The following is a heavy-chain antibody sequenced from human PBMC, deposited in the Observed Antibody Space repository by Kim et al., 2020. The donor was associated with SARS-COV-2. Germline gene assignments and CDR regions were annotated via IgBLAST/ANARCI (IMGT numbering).Heavy chain of an antibody. CDR2: IIPIFGTA. D-gene: IGHD6-13*01. Sequence: SVKVSCKASGGTFSSYAISWVRQAPGQGLEWMGGIIPIFGTANYAQKFQGRVTITADESTSTAYMELSSLRSEDTAVYYCARDHTSSRQQLVLGWFDPWGQGTLVTVSS. CDR3: ARDHTSSRQQLVLGWFDP. CDR1: GGTFSSYA. J-gene: IGHJ5*02. V-gene: IGHV1-69*13.